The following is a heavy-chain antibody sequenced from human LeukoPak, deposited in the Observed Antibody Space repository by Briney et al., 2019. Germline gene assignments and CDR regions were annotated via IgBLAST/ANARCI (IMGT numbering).Heavy chain of an antibody. D-gene: IGHD3-22*01. CDR2: IWYDGSNK. V-gene: IGHV3-33*08. CDR3: ARDPDRYGPYYYGMDV. CDR1: GFTFSAYN. Sequence: GGSLRLSCAASGFTFSAYNMNWVRQAPGKGLEWVAVIWYDGSNKYYADSVKGRFTISRDNSKNTLYLQMNSLRADDTAVYYCARDPDRYGPYYYGMDVWGQGTTVTVSS. J-gene: IGHJ6*02.